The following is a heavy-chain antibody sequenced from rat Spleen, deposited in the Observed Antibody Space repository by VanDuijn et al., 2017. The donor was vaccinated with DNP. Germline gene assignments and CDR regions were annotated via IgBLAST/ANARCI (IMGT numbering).Heavy chain of an antibody. CDR2: ISSGGNT. J-gene: IGHJ2*01. D-gene: IGHD3-1*01. CDR1: GFSLTSYG. CDR3: TRDRVSSIPFDY. Sequence: QVQLKESGPGLVQPSQTLSLTSTVSGFSLTSYGINWVRQPPGKGLEWIAAISSGGNTHYNSPLKSRLSISRDTSKNQVFLKMNSLQTDDTGTYYCTRDRVSSIPFDYWGQGVMVTVSS. V-gene: IGHV2-4*01.